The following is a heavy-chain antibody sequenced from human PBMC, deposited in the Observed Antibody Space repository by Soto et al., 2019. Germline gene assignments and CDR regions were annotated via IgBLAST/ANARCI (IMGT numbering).Heavy chain of an antibody. CDR3: VRGVVGATTRLDY. Sequence: QVQLVESGGGVVQPGRSLRLSCAASGFTFSSYGMHWVRQAPGKGLEWVAVIWYDGSNKYYADSVKGRFTISRDNSKNTLYLQMNSLRAEDTAVYYCVRGVVGATTRLDYWGQGTLVTVSS. CDR2: IWYDGSNK. D-gene: IGHD1-26*01. V-gene: IGHV3-33*01. J-gene: IGHJ4*02. CDR1: GFTFSSYG.